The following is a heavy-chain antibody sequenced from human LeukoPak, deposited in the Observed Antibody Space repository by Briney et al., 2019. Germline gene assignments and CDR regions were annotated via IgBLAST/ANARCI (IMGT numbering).Heavy chain of an antibody. D-gene: IGHD2-21*01. CDR3: AQLTIR. Sequence: GGSLRLSCAASGFTLSTSDMSWVRQAPGKGLEWVSTISASGGTTYYADSVKGRFTISRDNSKNTVYLQMNSLRVEDTAVYYCAQLTIRWGQGTLVTVSS. J-gene: IGHJ4*02. V-gene: IGHV3-23*01. CDR1: GFTLSTSD. CDR2: ISASGGTT.